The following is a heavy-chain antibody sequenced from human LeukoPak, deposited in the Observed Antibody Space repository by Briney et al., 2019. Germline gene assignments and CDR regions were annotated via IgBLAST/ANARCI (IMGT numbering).Heavy chain of an antibody. Sequence: GGSLRLSCAASGFTFSRYAMEWVRQAPGKGLEWVASIDGPSDSIYYANSVKGRFTISRDDAKNSVFLQMDSLRAEDTAIYYCARLVCTTIPCYGKFYFDYWGQGTLVPVSS. CDR2: IDGPSDSI. J-gene: IGHJ4*02. D-gene: IGHD3-16*01. CDR1: GFTFSRYA. CDR3: ARLVCTTIPCYGKFYFDY. V-gene: IGHV3-21*06.